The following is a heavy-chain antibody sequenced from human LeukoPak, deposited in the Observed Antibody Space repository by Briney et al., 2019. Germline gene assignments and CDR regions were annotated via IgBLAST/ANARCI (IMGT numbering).Heavy chain of an antibody. CDR1: GGSIGTYY. Sequence: SETLSLTCTVSGGSIGTYYWSWLRQPAGKGLEWIGRIYASGSTNYNPSLKSRVTMSVDTSKNQFSLKLSSVPVAHTAVYYCARSISGGAPFFDYWGQGTLVTVSS. CDR3: ARSISGGAPFFDY. V-gene: IGHV4-4*07. CDR2: IYASGST. J-gene: IGHJ4*02. D-gene: IGHD1-14*01.